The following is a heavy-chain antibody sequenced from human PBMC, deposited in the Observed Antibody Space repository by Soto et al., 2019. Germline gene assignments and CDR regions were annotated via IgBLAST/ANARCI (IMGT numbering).Heavy chain of an antibody. CDR2: MNPNSGNT. J-gene: IGHJ4*02. CDR3: ASLSVCEYSGYGTTGGFDY. CDR1: GYTFTSYD. Sequence: QVQLVQSGAEVKKPGASVKVSCKASGYTFTSYDINWVRQATGQGLEWMGWMNPNSGNTGYAQKFQGRVTMTRNTSISTAYMELSSLRSEDTAVYYCASLSVCEYSGYGTTGGFDYWGQGTLVTVSS. D-gene: IGHD5-12*01. V-gene: IGHV1-8*01.